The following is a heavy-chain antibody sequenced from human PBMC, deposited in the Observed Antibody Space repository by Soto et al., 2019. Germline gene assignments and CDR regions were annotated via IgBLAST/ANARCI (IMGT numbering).Heavy chain of an antibody. CDR1: GFTFSSYG. CDR3: ARTMFGEYPVPFDY. V-gene: IGHV3-33*01. Sequence: GGSLRLSCAASGFTFSSYGMHWVRQAPGKGLEWVAVIWYDGSNKYYADSVKGRFTISRDNSKNTLYLQMNSLRAEDTAVYYCARTMFGEYPVPFDYWGQGTLVTVSS. CDR2: IWYDGSNK. D-gene: IGHD3-10*02. J-gene: IGHJ4*02.